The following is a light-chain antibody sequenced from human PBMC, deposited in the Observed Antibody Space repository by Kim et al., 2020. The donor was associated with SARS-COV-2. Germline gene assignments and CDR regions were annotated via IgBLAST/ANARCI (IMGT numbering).Light chain of an antibody. CDR2: DAA. CDR1: HNVGIN. J-gene: IGKJ4*01. Sequence: PGGGATLSCRASHNVGINLAWYQQTPGQAPRLLIYDAAIRAAGIPDRFSGSGSGTDFTLTIGGLAPEDFAIYYCQQRGSWPPALTFGRGTKGDIK. V-gene: IGKV3-11*01. CDR3: QQRGSWPPALT.